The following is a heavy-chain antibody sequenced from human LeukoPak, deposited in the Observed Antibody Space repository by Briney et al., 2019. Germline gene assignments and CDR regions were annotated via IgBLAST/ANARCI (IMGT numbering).Heavy chain of an antibody. D-gene: IGHD1-1*01. CDR2: ISSSGGTI. J-gene: IGHJ4*02. Sequence: GGSLRLSCAASGFTFSSYSMNWVRQAPGKGLEWLSYISSSGGTIYYADSVRGRFTISRDMSKNTLSLEMNSLRAEDTAVYYCAGDADVDLDWIALEYWGQGTLVTVSS. CDR3: AGDADVDLDWIALEY. CDR1: GFTFSSYS. V-gene: IGHV3-48*01.